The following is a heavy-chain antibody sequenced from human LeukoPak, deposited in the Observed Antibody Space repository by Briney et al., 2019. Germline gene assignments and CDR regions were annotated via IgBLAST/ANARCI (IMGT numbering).Heavy chain of an antibody. J-gene: IGHJ4*02. CDR2: ISSSSSYI. V-gene: IGHV3-21*01. CDR1: GFTFSSYS. Sequence: PGGSLRPSCAASGFTFSSYSMNWVRQAPGKGLEWVSSISSSSSYIYYADSVKGRFTISRDNAKNSLYLQVNSLRAEDTAVYYCASTSQTTVTTPFDYWGQGTLVTVSS. CDR3: ASTSQTTVTTPFDY. D-gene: IGHD4-17*01.